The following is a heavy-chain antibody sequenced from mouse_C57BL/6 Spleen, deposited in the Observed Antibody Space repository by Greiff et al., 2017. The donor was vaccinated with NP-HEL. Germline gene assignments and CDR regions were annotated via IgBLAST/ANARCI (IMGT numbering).Heavy chain of an antibody. CDR2: INPNNGGT. CDR3: ARSELGRGYFDV. V-gene: IGHV1-18*01. D-gene: IGHD4-1*01. CDR1: GYTFTDYN. Sequence: VQLQQSGPELVKPGASVKIPCKASGYTFTDYNMDWVKQSHGKSLEWIGDINPNNGGTIYNQKFKGKATLTVYKSSSTAYMELRSLTSEDTAVYYCARSELGRGYFDVWGTGTTVTVSS. J-gene: IGHJ1*03.